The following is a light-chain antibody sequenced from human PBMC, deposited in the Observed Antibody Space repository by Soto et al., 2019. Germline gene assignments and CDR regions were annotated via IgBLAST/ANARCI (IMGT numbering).Light chain of an antibody. Sequence: QSALTQPRSVSGSPGQSVTISCTGTSSDVGGYDFVSWYQQHPGKAPKLMISDVSKRPSGVPDRFSGSKSGNTASLTISGLQAEDVADYYCCSYAGDLALFGGGTKLTVL. CDR2: DVS. CDR3: CSYAGDLAL. CDR1: SSDVGGYDF. V-gene: IGLV2-11*01. J-gene: IGLJ2*01.